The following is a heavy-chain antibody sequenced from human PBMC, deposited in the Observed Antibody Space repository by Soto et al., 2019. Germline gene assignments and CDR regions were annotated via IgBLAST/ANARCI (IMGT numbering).Heavy chain of an antibody. CDR1: GGSFSGYF. CDR3: ARGLAYDRPITVAEPFDS. D-gene: IGHD6-19*01. J-gene: IGHJ4*02. Sequence: QVQLQQWGAGLLKASETLSLTCVVSGGSFSGYFWTWIRQFPGRGLEWIGDIRHSGSRNYNPAFQSRVITSVDSSKNHVSLKLSSVTAADSATYFCARGLAYDRPITVAEPFDSWGQGTLVTVSS. CDR2: IRHSGSR. V-gene: IGHV4-34*02.